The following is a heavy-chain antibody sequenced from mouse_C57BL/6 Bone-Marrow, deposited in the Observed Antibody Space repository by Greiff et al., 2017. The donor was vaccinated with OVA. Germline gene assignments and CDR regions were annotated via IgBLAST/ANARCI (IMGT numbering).Heavy chain of an antibody. CDR1: GYAFSSYW. Sequence: QVQLQQSGAELVKPGASVKISCKASGYAFSSYWMNWVKRRPGKGLEWIGQIYPGDGDTNYNGKFKGKATLTADKSSSTAYMQLSSLTSEDSAVYFCARSVFPGAYWGQGTLVTVSA. J-gene: IGHJ3*01. CDR3: ARSVFPGAY. CDR2: IYPGDGDT. V-gene: IGHV1-80*01.